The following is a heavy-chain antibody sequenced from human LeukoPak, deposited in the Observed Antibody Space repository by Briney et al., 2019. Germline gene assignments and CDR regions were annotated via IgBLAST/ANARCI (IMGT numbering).Heavy chain of an antibody. V-gene: IGHV4-59*01. J-gene: IGHJ6*02. CDR1: GGSISSYY. Sequence: PSETLSLTCTVSGGSISSYYWSWIRQPPGKGLEYIGYIYYSGSTNYNPSLKSRVTISLETSKNQFSLKLSSVTAADTAVYYCARSTLPYYYYGMDVWGQGTTVTFSS. D-gene: IGHD2-2*01. CDR3: ARSTLPYYYYGMDV. CDR2: IYYSGST.